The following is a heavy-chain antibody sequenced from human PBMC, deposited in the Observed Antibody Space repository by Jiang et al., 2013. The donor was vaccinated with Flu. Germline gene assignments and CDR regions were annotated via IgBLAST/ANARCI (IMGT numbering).Heavy chain of an antibody. D-gene: IGHD6-25*01. CDR3: VRPTAGGYAPRIFFFDF. J-gene: IGHJ4*02. CDR1: TDSIRINDYY. V-gene: IGHV4-39*01. Sequence: GPGLVKPSETLSLTCTVSTDSIRINDYYWGWIRQPPGKGLEWVGTVYYNGETYYNPSLNSRVTISIDPSTNQFSLRLNSVTAADTAIYYCVRPTAGGYAPRIFFFDFWGQGALVTVSS. CDR2: VYYNGET.